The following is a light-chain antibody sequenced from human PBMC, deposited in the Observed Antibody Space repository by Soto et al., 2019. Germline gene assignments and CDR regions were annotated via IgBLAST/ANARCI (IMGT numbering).Light chain of an antibody. J-gene: IGKJ4*01. V-gene: IGKV1-5*01. Sequence: DIQMTQSPSTLSASVGDRVTITCRAIQSISSWLAWSQQKLGKAPKLLIYDASSLESGVPSRFSGRGSRTEFTLTVSSLQPDDFGSYYCQQNNSYSHELTFGGETNVQIK. CDR1: QSISSW. CDR3: QQNNSYSHELT. CDR2: DAS.